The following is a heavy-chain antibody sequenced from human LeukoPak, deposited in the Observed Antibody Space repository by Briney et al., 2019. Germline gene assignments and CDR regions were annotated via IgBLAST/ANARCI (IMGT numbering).Heavy chain of an antibody. J-gene: IGHJ4*02. CDR3: AKDGSWSCTD. V-gene: IGHV3-30*02. D-gene: IGHD2-8*02. Sequence: GGSLSLSCGASGFTFSSSAMHWVRQGPGKGLEWVAYIAHHGNNKYYADSVKGRFTISRDNSKGSLYLQMTSLRADDTAVYYCAKDGSWSCTDWGQGTLVRVSS. CDR1: GFTFSSSA. CDR2: IAHHGNNK.